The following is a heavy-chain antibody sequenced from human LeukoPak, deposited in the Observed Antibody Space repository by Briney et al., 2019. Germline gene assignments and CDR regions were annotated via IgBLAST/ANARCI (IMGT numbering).Heavy chain of an antibody. J-gene: IGHJ5*02. V-gene: IGHV1-2*02. CDR1: GYTFTGYY. Sequence: EASVKVSCKASGYTFTGYYMHWVRQAPGQGLEWMGWINPNSGGTNYAQKSQGRVTMTRDTSISTAYMELSRLRSDDTAVYYCAREGIAAADTNWFDPWGQGTLVTVSS. CDR2: INPNSGGT. D-gene: IGHD6-13*01. CDR3: AREGIAAADTNWFDP.